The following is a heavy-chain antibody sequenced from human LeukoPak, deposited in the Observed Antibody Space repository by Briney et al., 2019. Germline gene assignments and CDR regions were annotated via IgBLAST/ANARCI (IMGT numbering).Heavy chain of an antibody. D-gene: IGHD2-15*01. J-gene: IGHJ3*02. CDR2: ISGSGGST. CDR3: AREYCSGGSCYNDAFDI. Sequence: GGSLRLSCAASGFTFNSYGMSWVRQAPGKGLEWVSAISGSGGSTYYADSVKGRFTISRDNAKNSLYLQMNSLRAEDTAVYYCAREYCSGGSCYNDAFDIWGQGTMVTVSS. V-gene: IGHV3-23*01. CDR1: GFTFNSYG.